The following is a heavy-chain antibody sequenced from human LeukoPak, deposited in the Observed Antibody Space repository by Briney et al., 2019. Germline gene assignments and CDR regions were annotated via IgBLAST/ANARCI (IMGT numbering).Heavy chain of an antibody. Sequence: SETLSLTCSVSDGSIGSGYYYWAWIRQPPGKGPEWIGSIYYSGTTYPNPSLKSRVTISVDTSKNQFSLKLSSVTAADTAVYYCARQPKSCAPGIFITGKACWFDPWGQGTLVTVSP. CDR1: DGSIGSGYYY. CDR2: IYYSGTT. D-gene: IGHD3-10*01. CDR3: ARQPKSCAPGIFITGKACWFDP. J-gene: IGHJ5*02. V-gene: IGHV4-39*01.